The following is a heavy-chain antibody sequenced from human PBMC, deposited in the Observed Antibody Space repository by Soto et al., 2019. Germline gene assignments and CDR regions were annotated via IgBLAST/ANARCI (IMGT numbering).Heavy chain of an antibody. CDR1: GGSIRSYY. V-gene: IGHV4-59*01. D-gene: IGHD3-3*01. CDR2: ISHSGST. Sequence: SETLSLTCTVSGGSIRSYYWSWIRQPPGKGLEWNGYISHSGSTNYNPSLKSRVTISVDTSKNQFSLNLSSVTAADTAVYYCARANVGDFWSGLNYYHYYYMDVWGNGTTVTVSS. CDR3: ARANVGDFWSGLNYYHYYYMDV. J-gene: IGHJ6*03.